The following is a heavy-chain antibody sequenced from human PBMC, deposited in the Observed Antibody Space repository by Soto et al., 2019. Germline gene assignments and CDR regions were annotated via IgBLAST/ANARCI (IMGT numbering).Heavy chain of an antibody. CDR3: ARAVPPSSGYDSGWYFDY. J-gene: IGHJ4*02. CDR2: IYYSGST. Sequence: PSETLSLTCTVSGGSISSGDYYWSWIRQPPGKGLEWIGYIYYSGSTYYNPSLKSRVTISVDTSKNQFSLKLSSVTAADTAVYYCARAVPPSSGYDSGWYFDYWGQGTLVTVSS. V-gene: IGHV4-30-4*01. CDR1: GGSISSGDYY. D-gene: IGHD5-12*01.